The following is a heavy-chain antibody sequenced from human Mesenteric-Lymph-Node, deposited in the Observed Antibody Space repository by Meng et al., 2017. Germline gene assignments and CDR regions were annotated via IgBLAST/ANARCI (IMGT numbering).Heavy chain of an antibody. D-gene: IGHD5-24*01. CDR3: ARAVYNILRGYYFDS. J-gene: IGHJ4*02. CDR1: GFTFSSYG. CDR2: IWYDGSNK. Sequence: GESLKISCAASGFTFSSYGMHWVRQAPGKGLEWVAVIWYDGSNKYYADSVKGRFTISRDNSKNTLYLQMNSLRAEDTAVYYCARAVYNILRGYYFDSWGQGTLVTVSS. V-gene: IGHV3-33*01.